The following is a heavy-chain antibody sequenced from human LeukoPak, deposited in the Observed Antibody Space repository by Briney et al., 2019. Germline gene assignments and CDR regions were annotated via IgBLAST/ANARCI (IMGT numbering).Heavy chain of an antibody. CDR3: TTEFLRIYCAGDCTSY. Sequence: GGSLRLSCAASGFTFSNAWMIWVRQAPGKGLEWVGRIKSNSDGGTTDYAAPVKGRFTISRDDSKNTLYLQMNSLKTEDTAVYYCTTEFLRIYCAGDCTSYWGQETLVTVSS. CDR1: GFTFSNAW. D-gene: IGHD2-21*02. CDR2: IKSNSDGGTT. V-gene: IGHV3-15*01. J-gene: IGHJ4*02.